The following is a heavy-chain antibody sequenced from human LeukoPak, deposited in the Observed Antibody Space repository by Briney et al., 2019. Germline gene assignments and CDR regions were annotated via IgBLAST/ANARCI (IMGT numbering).Heavy chain of an antibody. J-gene: IGHJ4*02. CDR3: ARDMVRGVIIYYFDY. Sequence: GGSLRLSCAASGFTFSSYSMNWVRQAPGKGLEWVSSISSSSSYIYYADSVKGRFTISRDNAKNSLYLQMNSLRAEDTAVYYCARDMVRGVIIYYFDYWGPGTLVTVSS. V-gene: IGHV3-21*01. CDR2: ISSSSSYI. CDR1: GFTFSSYS. D-gene: IGHD3-10*01.